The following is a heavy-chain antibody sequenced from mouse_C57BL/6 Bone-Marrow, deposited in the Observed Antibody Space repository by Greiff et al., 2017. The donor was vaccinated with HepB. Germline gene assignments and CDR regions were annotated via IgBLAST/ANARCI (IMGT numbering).Heavy chain of an antibody. D-gene: IGHD1-1*01. CDR1: GYAFSSSW. V-gene: IGHV1-82*01. CDR3: AREDYYGSSWYFDV. Sequence: LVEPGASVKISCKASGYAFSSSWMNWVKQRPGKGLEWIGRIYPGDGDTNYNGKFKGKATLTADKSSSTAYMQLSSLTSEDSAVYFCAREDYYGSSWYFDVWGTGTTVTVSS. J-gene: IGHJ1*03. CDR2: IYPGDGDT.